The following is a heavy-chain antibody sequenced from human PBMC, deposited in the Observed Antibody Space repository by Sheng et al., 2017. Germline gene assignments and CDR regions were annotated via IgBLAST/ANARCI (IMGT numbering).Heavy chain of an antibody. CDR1: GFTFSSYG. D-gene: IGHD6-19*01. V-gene: IGHV3-30*02. CDR3: AKDLSGWSLEGPH. J-gene: IGHJ4*02. CDR2: IRYDGSNK. Sequence: QVQLVESGGGVVQPGGSLRLSCAASGFTFSSYGMHWVRQAPGKGLEWVAFIRYDGSNKYYADSVKGRFTISRDNSKNTLYLQMNSLRAEDTAVYYCAKDLSGWSLEGPHWGQGTLVTVSS.